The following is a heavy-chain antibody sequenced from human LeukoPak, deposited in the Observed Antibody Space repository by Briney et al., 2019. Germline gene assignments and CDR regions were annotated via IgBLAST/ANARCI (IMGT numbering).Heavy chain of an antibody. D-gene: IGHD6-13*01. Sequence: GGSLTLSCAAYGCTFSSYSLSWVRQPPGKGLEWVAAISGSGGSTYYADSVKGRFTISRDNSKNTLYLQMNSLRAEDTAVYYCAKDPSIAAAGTGDYWGQGTLVTVSS. J-gene: IGHJ4*02. CDR2: ISGSGGST. CDR1: GCTFSSYS. V-gene: IGHV3-23*01. CDR3: AKDPSIAAAGTGDY.